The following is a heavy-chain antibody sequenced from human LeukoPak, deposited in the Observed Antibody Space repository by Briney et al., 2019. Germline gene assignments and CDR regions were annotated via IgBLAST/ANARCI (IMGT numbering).Heavy chain of an antibody. D-gene: IGHD6-6*01. CDR1: GFTFSNYG. CDR3: ANTHCDSSPIVWNF. J-gene: IGHJ4*02. V-gene: IGHV3-23*01. Sequence: GGSLRLPCIASGFTFSNYGMSWVRQAPGKGLEWVSGLSDAGIRIFYSDSVRGRFTVSRDNSKNTLYLQMDSLRAEDTAVYYCANTHCDSSPIVWNFWGQGTLVTVSS. CDR2: LSDAGIRI.